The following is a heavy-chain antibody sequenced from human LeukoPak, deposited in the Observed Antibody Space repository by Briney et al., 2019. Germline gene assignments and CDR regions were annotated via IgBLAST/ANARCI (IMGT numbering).Heavy chain of an antibody. Sequence: PGGSLRLSCAASGFTFSSYGMHWVRQAPGKGLEWVANIKEDGSEKYYVDSVKGRFTISRDNAKNSQYLQMNSLRAEDTAVYYCARVRMKYYYGVDVWGQGTTVTVSS. D-gene: IGHD2/OR15-2a*01. CDR2: IKEDGSEK. V-gene: IGHV3-7*01. CDR1: GFTFSSYG. J-gene: IGHJ6*02. CDR3: ARVRMKYYYGVDV.